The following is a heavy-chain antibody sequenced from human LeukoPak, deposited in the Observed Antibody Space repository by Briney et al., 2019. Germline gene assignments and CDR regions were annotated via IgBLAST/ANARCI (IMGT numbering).Heavy chain of an antibody. CDR1: GGSTSSYY. Sequence: PSETLSLTCTVSGGSTSSYYWSWIRQPPGKGLEWIGYIYYSGSTNYNPSLKSRVTISVDTSKNQFSLKLSSVTAADTAVYYCARHGYSSGWGNEYFQHWGQGTLVTVSS. CDR3: ARHGYSSGWGNEYFQH. CDR2: IYYSGST. D-gene: IGHD6-19*01. V-gene: IGHV4-59*08. J-gene: IGHJ1*01.